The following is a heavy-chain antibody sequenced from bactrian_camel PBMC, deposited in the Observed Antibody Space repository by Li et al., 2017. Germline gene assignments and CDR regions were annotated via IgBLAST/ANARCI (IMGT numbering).Heavy chain of an antibody. V-gene: IGHV3S53*01. J-gene: IGHJ4*01. CDR3: AAVFPTYRYGGYRDCPPQYTY. D-gene: IGHD6*01. Sequence: HVQLVESGGGSVQAGGSLRLSCEASGYAARDLSDTCMAWFRQTPGKEREAIAHFDSDRRPNYADSVKGRFTISRGETTQYLQMNSLKPEDTAIYSCAAVFPTYRYGGYRDCPPQYTYWGQGTQVTVSS. CDR2: FDSDRRP. CDR1: GYAARDLSDTC.